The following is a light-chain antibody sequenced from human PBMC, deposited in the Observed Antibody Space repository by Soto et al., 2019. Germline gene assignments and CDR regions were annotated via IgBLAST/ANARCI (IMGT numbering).Light chain of an antibody. V-gene: IGLV2-14*01. Sequence: QSALTQPASVSGSPGQSITISCTGTSSDVGGYSRVSWYQHHPGKAPKLIIYEVTDRPSGVSNRFSGSKSGNTASLTISGLQAEDEAEYYCSSYTNINTRACVFGTGTKLTVL. CDR2: EVT. J-gene: IGLJ1*01. CDR1: SSDVGGYSR. CDR3: SSYTNINTRACV.